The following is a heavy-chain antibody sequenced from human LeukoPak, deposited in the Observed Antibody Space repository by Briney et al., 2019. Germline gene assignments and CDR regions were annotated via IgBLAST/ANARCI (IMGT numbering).Heavy chain of an antibody. D-gene: IGHD2-15*01. J-gene: IGHJ4*02. V-gene: IGHV3-74*01. CDR3: ARGRPRGSDY. CDR2: ISSDGSST. Sequence: GGSLRLSCAASGFSFGSYWMNWVRQAPGKGLVWVSRISSDGSSTNYADSVKGRFTISRDNAKNTLYLQMNSLRVEDTAAYYCARGRPRGSDYWGQGTLVTVSS. CDR1: GFSFGSYW.